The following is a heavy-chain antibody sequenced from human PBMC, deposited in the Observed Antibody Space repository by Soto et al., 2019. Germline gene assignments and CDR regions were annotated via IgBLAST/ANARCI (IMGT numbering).Heavy chain of an antibody. CDR1: GFTFSSYW. Sequence: VGSLRLSCAASGFTFSSYWMHWVRQAPGKGLVWVSRINSDGSSTSYADSVKGRFTISRDNAKNTLYLQMNSQRAEDTAVYYCARDAITVYDSSGYYLRAEYFQHWGQGTLVTVSS. V-gene: IGHV3-74*01. D-gene: IGHD3-22*01. CDR2: INSDGSST. CDR3: ARDAITVYDSSGYYLRAEYFQH. J-gene: IGHJ1*01.